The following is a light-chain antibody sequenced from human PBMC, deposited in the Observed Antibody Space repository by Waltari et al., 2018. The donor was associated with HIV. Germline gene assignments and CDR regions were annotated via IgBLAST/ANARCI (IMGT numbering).Light chain of an antibody. J-gene: IGKJ2*01. CDR3: QQYGSSPPLYT. CDR2: GAS. Sequence: ELVLTHSPGPLSLSPGERATLSCRTSQSVSRTYLAWYQQRPGQAPRLLIYGASSRATGIPDRFSGSGSGTDFTLTINRLEPEDFAVYYCQQYGSSPPLYTFGQGTKLEIK. CDR1: QSVSRTY. V-gene: IGKV3-20*01.